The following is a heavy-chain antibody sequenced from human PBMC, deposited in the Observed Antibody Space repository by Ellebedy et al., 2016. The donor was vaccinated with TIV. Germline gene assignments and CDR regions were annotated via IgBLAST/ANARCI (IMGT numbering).Heavy chain of an antibody. CDR1: GGSISSSNW. J-gene: IGHJ5*02. CDR3: ARVGTAMVMNWFDP. V-gene: IGHV4-4*02. Sequence: SETLSLXXAVSGGSISSSNWWSRVRQPPGKGLEWIGEIYHSGSTNYNPSLKSRVTISVDKSKNQFSLKLSSVTAADTAVYYCARVGTAMVMNWFDPWGQGTLVTVSS. D-gene: IGHD5-18*01. CDR2: IYHSGST.